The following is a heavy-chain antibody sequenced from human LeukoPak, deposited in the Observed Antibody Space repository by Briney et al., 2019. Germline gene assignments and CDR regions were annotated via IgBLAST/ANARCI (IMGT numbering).Heavy chain of an antibody. CDR3: ARGFGYCSGGSCYPPNFYNWFDP. CDR2: IYYSGST. J-gene: IGHJ5*02. CDR1: GGSISSGDYY. Sequence: SETLSLTCTVSGGSISSGDYYWSWIRQPPGKGLEWIGYIYYSGSTYYNPSLKSRVTISVDTSKNQFSLKLSSVTAADTAVYYCARGFGYCSGGSCYPPNFYNWFDPWGQGTLVTVSS. V-gene: IGHV4-30-4*01. D-gene: IGHD2-15*01.